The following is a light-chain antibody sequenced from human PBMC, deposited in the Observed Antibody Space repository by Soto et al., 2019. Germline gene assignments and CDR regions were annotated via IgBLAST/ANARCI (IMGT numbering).Light chain of an antibody. CDR1: QNIKTW. Sequence: DIQMTQSPSTLSASVGDRVTISCRASQNIKTWLAWYQQKPGKAPHLLIYNVSHLQSGVPSRFSGSGSGTEFTLTISSLQPDDCATYYCQQYRGYWTFGQGTKVEIK. CDR2: NVS. J-gene: IGKJ1*01. CDR3: QQYRGYWT. V-gene: IGKV1-5*03.